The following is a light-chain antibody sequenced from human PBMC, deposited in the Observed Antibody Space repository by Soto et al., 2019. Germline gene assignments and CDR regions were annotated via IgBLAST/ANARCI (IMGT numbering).Light chain of an antibody. J-gene: IGKJ5*01. CDR2: DAS. Sequence: EILFKQSPATLSLSPGERATLSCRASQYITIYLAWYQQKHGQAPRILIYDASNRDTGIPARFSGSGSGTDFTLTVSRLEPDDFQVYYCQQRADWPITFGQGTRLEIK. CDR1: QYITIY. CDR3: QQRADWPIT. V-gene: IGKV3-11*01.